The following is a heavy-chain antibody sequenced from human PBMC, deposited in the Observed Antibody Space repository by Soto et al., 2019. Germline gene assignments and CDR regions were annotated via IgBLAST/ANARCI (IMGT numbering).Heavy chain of an antibody. V-gene: IGHV3-7*04. CDR2: IKQDGSEK. CDR1: GFTFSSYW. D-gene: IGHD5-12*01. Sequence: PGGSLRLSCAASGFTFSSYWMSWVRQAPGKGLEWVANIKQDGSEKYYVDSVKGRFTISRDNAKNSLYLQMNSLRAEDTAVYYCARDSVLLRFGNDYYFDYWGQGTLVTVSS. J-gene: IGHJ4*02. CDR3: ARDSVLLRFGNDYYFDY.